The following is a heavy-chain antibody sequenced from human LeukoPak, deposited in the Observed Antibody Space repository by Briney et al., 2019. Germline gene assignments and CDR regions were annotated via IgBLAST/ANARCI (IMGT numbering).Heavy chain of an antibody. CDR2: INSDGSST. CDR3: AKGRGYSGYGGWFDP. D-gene: IGHD5-12*01. J-gene: IGHJ5*02. Sequence: GGSLRLSCAASGFTFSSYWMHWVRQAPGKGLVWVSRINSDGSSTRYADSVKGRFTISRDNAKNTLYLQMNSLRAEDTAVYYCAKGRGYSGYGGWFDPWGQGTLVTVSS. CDR1: GFTFSSYW. V-gene: IGHV3-74*01.